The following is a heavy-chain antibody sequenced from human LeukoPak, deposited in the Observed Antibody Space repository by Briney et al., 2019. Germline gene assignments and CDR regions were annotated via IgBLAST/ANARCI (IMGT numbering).Heavy chain of an antibody. Sequence: SETLSLSCTVSGGSISSYNWSWIRQPPGEGLEWIGYIYYSGSTNYNPSLKSRVTISVDTSKNQFSLKLSSVTAADTAVYYCARGYYYYMDVWGKGTTVTVSS. J-gene: IGHJ6*03. CDR3: ARGYYYYMDV. CDR2: IYYSGST. V-gene: IGHV4-59*01. CDR1: GGSISSYN.